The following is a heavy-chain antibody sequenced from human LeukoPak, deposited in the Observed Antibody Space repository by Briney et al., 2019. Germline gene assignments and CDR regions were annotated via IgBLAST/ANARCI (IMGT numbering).Heavy chain of an antibody. J-gene: IGHJ4*02. V-gene: IGHV3-66*01. D-gene: IGHD5-24*01. CDR1: GFTVSSNY. CDR3: ARAPRDGYNFDY. CDR2: IYSGGST. Sequence: GGFLRLSCAASGFTVSSNYMSWVRQAPGKGLEWVSVIYSGGSTYYADSVKGRFTISRDNSKNTLYLQMNSLRAEDTAVYYCARAPRDGYNFDYWGQGTLVTVSS.